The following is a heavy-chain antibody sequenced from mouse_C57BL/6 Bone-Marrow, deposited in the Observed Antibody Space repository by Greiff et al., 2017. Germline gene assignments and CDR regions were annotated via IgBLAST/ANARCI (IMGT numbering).Heavy chain of an antibody. D-gene: IGHD2-3*01. V-gene: IGHV1-74*01. CDR1: GYTFTSYW. CDR2: IHPSDSDT. CDR3: ATRPPDGYSTYDIDY. Sequence: QVQLQQPGAELVKPGASVKVSCKASGYTFTSYWMHWVTQRPGQGLEWIGRIHPSDSDTNYNHKFKGKATLTVDKSSRTAYMQLSSLTSEDSAVYYCATRPPDGYSTYDIDYRGQGPSVT. J-gene: IGHJ4*01.